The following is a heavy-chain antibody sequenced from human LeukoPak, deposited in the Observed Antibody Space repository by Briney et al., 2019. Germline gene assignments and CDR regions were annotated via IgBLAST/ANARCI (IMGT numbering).Heavy chain of an antibody. CDR1: GYTFTGYY. CDR2: INPSGGST. J-gene: IGHJ5*02. D-gene: IGHD6-13*01. V-gene: IGHV1-46*01. CDR3: GGGVGGSIAAAGTWFHP. Sequence: ASVKVSCKASGYTFTGYYMHWVRQAPGQGLEWMGIINPSGGSTSYAQKFQGRVTMTRDTSRRTVYMERSSLRCEERAVYYCGGGVGGSIAAAGTWFHPWGQGTLVTVSS.